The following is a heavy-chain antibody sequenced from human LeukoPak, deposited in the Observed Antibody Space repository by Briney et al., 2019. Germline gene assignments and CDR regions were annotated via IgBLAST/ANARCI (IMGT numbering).Heavy chain of an antibody. CDR2: IRYDGTNQ. J-gene: IGHJ4*02. D-gene: IGHD3-3*01. CDR3: AKDRGFWSAYFYFDY. Sequence: PGGSLRLSCATSGLTFRSYGMHWVRQAPGKGLEWVAFIRYDGTNQFYADSVKGRFTISRDNSKKTLYLQMNSLTTEDTAVYYCAKDRGFWSAYFYFDYWGQGTPVTVSS. V-gene: IGHV3-30*02. CDR1: GLTFRSYG.